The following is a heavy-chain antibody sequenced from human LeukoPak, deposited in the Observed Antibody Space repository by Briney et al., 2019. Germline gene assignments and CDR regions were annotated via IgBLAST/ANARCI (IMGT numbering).Heavy chain of an antibody. D-gene: IGHD1-1*01. Sequence: GGSLRLSCAASGFTFSTYGMHWVRQAPGKGLEWVAFIRYDGGNKRYADSVKGRFTISRDNSKNTLYVQMNSLRAEDTAVYYCARDLNWNPLDYWGQGTLVTVSS. V-gene: IGHV3-30*02. J-gene: IGHJ4*02. CDR3: ARDLNWNPLDY. CDR2: IRYDGGNK. CDR1: GFTFSTYG.